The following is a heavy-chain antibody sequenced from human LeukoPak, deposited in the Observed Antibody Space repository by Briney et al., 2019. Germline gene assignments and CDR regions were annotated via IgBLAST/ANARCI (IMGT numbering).Heavy chain of an antibody. Sequence: GGSLRLSCAASGFTFSNYNMNWVRQAPGKGLEWVSSITSSSTYIYYAGSVKGRFTISRDNAKNSLYLQMNSLRAEDTAVYYCARDPYSGNYGAYYYYYMDVWGKGTTVTISS. D-gene: IGHD1-26*01. CDR2: ITSSSTYI. CDR3: ARDPYSGNYGAYYYYYMDV. J-gene: IGHJ6*03. CDR1: GFTFSNYN. V-gene: IGHV3-21*01.